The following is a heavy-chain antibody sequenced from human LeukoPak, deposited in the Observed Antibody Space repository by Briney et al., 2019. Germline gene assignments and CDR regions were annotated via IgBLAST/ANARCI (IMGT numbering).Heavy chain of an antibody. V-gene: IGHV3-23*01. CDR2: ISGSGGST. CDR3: AKDRGTILLWFANNWFDP. J-gene: IGHJ5*02. Sequence: GGSLRLSCAASGFTFSSYGMSWVRQAPGKGLEWVSAISGSGGSTYYADSVKGRFTISRDNSKNTLYLQMNSLRAEDTAVYYCAKDRGTILLWFANNWFDPWGQGTLVTVSS. D-gene: IGHD3-10*01. CDR1: GFTFSSYG.